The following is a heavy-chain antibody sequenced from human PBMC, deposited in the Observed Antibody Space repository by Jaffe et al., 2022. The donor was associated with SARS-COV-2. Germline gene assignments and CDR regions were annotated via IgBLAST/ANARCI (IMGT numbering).Heavy chain of an antibody. CDR1: GGSFSGYY. D-gene: IGHD1-1*01. Sequence: QVQLQQWGAGLLKPSETLSLTCAVHGGSFSGYYWSWIRQPPGKGLEWIGEINHSGSTNYNPSLKSRATISVDTSKNQFSLKLSSVTAEDRAVYYCARRGLVSNGYYYGMDVWGQGTTVTVSS. CDR2: INHSGST. CDR3: ARRGLVSNGYYYGMDV. V-gene: IGHV4-34*01. J-gene: IGHJ6*02.